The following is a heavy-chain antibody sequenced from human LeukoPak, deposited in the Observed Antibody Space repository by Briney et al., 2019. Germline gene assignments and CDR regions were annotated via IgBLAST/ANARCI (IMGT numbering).Heavy chain of an antibody. J-gene: IGHJ4*02. CDR3: ARVGTMIVVGRFDY. CDR1: GFTFSSYW. CDR2: IKQDGSEK. V-gene: IGHV3-7*01. D-gene: IGHD3-22*01. Sequence: GGSLRLSCAASGFTFSSYWMSWVRQAPGKGLEWVANIKQDGSEKYYVDSEKGRFTISRENAKNSLYLQMNSLRAEDTAVYYCARVGTMIVVGRFDYWGQGTLVTVSS.